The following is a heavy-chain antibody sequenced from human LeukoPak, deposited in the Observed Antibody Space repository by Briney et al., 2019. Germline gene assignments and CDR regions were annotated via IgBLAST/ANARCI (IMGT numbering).Heavy chain of an antibody. V-gene: IGHV5-51*01. CDR1: GYIFASYW. CDR3: ARRNYYDSSGYYLFDY. J-gene: IGHJ4*02. Sequence: GESLKISCKGSGYIFASYWIGWVRQMPGKGLEWMGIIYPGDSDTKYSPSFQGQVTISADKSINTAYLQWSSLKASDTAMYYCARRNYYDSSGYYLFDYWGQRTLVTVSS. D-gene: IGHD3-22*01. CDR2: IYPGDSDT.